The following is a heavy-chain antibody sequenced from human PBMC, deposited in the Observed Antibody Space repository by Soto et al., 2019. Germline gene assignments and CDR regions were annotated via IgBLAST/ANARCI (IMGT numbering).Heavy chain of an antibody. Sequence: GGSLRLSCAASGFTFSSYWMHWVRQAPGKGLVWVSRINSDGSSTSYADSVKGRFTISRDNAKNTLYLQMNSLRAEDTAVYYCARGPSTVTTYYYYYMDVWGKGTTVTVSS. CDR2: INSDGSST. J-gene: IGHJ6*03. CDR3: ARGPSTVTTYYYYYMDV. V-gene: IGHV3-74*01. D-gene: IGHD4-4*01. CDR1: GFTFSSYW.